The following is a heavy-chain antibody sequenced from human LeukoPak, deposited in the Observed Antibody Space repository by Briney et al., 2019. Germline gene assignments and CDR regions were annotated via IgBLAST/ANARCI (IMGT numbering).Heavy chain of an antibody. CDR3: ARDLRPHYSSSWYLTPPSYYGMDV. Sequence: SETLSLTCAVYGGSFGGYYWSWIRQPPGKGLEWIGEINHSGSTNYNPSLKSRVTISVDTSKNQFSLKLSSVTAADTAVYYCARDLRPHYSSSWYLTPPSYYGMDVWGQGTTVTVSS. J-gene: IGHJ6*02. D-gene: IGHD6-13*01. CDR2: INHSGST. V-gene: IGHV4-34*01. CDR1: GGSFGGYY.